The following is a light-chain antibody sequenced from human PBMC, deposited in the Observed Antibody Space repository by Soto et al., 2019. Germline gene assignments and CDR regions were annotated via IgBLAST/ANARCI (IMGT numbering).Light chain of an antibody. CDR2: GAS. CDR3: QQRSNWPSIT. Sequence: EIVLTQSTATLSLSPGERATLSCRASQSVSSYLAWFQQKPGQAPRLLIYGASNRATGIPARFSGSGSGTDFTLTISSLEPEDFAVYYCQQRSNWPSITFGQGTRLEIK. CDR1: QSVSSY. J-gene: IGKJ5*01. V-gene: IGKV3-11*01.